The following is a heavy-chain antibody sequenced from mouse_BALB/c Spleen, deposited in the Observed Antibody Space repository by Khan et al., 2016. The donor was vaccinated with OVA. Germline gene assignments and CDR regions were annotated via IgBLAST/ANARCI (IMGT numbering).Heavy chain of an antibody. Sequence: VQLQQSGAELAKPGASVKMSCKASGYTFTTYWMHWVKQRPGQGLEWIGYINPTSGYTDYNEKFKDRATLSADRSSSTASMQLSSLTSEDSAVYDGKRDRIDYWGQGTTLTVSS. CDR1: GYTFTTYW. CDR3: KRDRIDY. V-gene: IGHV1-7*01. J-gene: IGHJ2*01. CDR2: INPTSGYT.